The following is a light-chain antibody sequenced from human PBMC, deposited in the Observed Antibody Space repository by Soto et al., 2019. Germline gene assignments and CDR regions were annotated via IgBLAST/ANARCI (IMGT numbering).Light chain of an antibody. J-gene: IGLJ2*01. V-gene: IGLV2-14*01. CDR3: GGWDDSLSGPV. Sequence: QSVLTQPASVSGSPGQSITISCTGTSSDVGAYTSVSWYQQHPGKAPKLIIYEVSNRPPGVSTRFSGSKSASTASLTISGLQAEDEAHYYCGGWDDSLSGPVFGGGTKVTVL. CDR1: SSDVGAYTS. CDR2: EVS.